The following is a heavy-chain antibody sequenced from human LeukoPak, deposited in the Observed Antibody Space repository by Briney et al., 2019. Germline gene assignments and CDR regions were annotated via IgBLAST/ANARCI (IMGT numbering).Heavy chain of an antibody. D-gene: IGHD3-10*01. CDR1: SFLFDVYH. J-gene: IGHJ6*02. CDR2: FCGGGGST. CDR3: AKELGSGSYYHYYYYGMDV. V-gene: IGHV3-43*02. Sequence: GGPESLICGASSFLFDVYHMLWPPHARGEGVEGLTLFCGGGGSTYYADSVKGRFTISRDNSKNSLYLQMNSLRTEDTALYYCAKELGSGSYYHYYYYGMDVWGQGTTVTVS.